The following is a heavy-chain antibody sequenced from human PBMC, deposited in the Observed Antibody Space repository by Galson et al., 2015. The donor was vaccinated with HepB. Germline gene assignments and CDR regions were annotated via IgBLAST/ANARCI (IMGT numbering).Heavy chain of an antibody. V-gene: IGHV3-15*01. CDR3: TTVNDPYRY. D-gene: IGHD1-1*01. J-gene: IGHJ4*02. CDR1: GFTFSNAW. CDR2: IKSNPDGGTT. Sequence: SLRLSCAASGFTFSNAWMSWVRQAPGKGLEWVGRIKSNPDGGTTDYAAPVKGRFTISRDDSKNTLYLQMDSLKTEDTAVYYCTTVNDPYRYWGQGTLVTVSS.